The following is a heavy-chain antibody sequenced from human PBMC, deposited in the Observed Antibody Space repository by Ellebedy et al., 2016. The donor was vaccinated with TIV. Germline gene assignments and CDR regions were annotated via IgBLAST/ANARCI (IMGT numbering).Heavy chain of an antibody. CDR3: ARGHQLLYWFDP. J-gene: IGHJ5*02. Sequence: ASVKVSXXASGYTFTSYGISWVRQAPGQGLEWMGWINPNSGGTNYAQKFQGRVTMTRDTSISTAYMELSRLRSDDTAVYYCARGHQLLYWFDPWGQGTLVTVSS. V-gene: IGHV1-2*02. D-gene: IGHD2-2*01. CDR1: GYTFTSYG. CDR2: INPNSGGT.